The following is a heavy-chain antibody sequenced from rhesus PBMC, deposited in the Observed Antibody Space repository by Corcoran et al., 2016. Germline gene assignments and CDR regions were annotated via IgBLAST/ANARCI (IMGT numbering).Heavy chain of an antibody. CDR1: GLTFSSYG. J-gene: IGHJ4*01. D-gene: IGHD6-37*01. V-gene: IGHV3-22*01. Sequence: EVQLVESGGGLVQPGGSLRFSCADSGLTFSSYGMHWARQAQGKALQGISAINTGGGSTWYTDSVKGRFTISRGNAKNTLYLQMDSLRAEDTAVYYCARDGRWLDSSYFDYWGQGVLVTVSS. CDR3: ARDGRWLDSSYFDY. CDR2: INTGGGST.